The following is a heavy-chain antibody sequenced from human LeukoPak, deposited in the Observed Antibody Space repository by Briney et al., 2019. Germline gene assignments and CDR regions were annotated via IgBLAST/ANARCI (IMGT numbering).Heavy chain of an antibody. CDR2: INEDATTI. CDR3: VRDLILVWTPGDDFDF. J-gene: IGHJ4*02. D-gene: IGHD3-16*01. V-gene: IGHV3-74*01. Sequence: HPGGSLRLSCAASGFAFSAYWMHWVRQATGKGLEWVSRINEDATTITYADSVEGRFIISRDNRKKSLYLQMNNLRAEDTAVYYCVRDLILVWTPGDDFDFWGQGILVIVSS. CDR1: GFAFSAYW.